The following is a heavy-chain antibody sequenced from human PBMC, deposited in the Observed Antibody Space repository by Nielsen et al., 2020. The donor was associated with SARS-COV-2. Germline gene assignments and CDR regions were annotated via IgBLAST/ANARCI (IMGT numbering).Heavy chain of an antibody. Sequence: GESLKISCAASGFTFSSYSMNWVRQAPGKGLEWVSYISSSSSTIYYADSVKGRFTISRDNAKNSLYLQMNSLRDEDTAVYYCARDPRQRYYDSSGYYWNGIWGHGTMVTVSS. D-gene: IGHD3-22*01. J-gene: IGHJ3*02. CDR2: ISSSSSTI. V-gene: IGHV3-48*02. CDR3: ARDPRQRYYDSSGYYWNGI. CDR1: GFTFSSYS.